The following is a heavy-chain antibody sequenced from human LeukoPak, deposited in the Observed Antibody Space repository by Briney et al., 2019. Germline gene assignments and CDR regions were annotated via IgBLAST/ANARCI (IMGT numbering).Heavy chain of an antibody. Sequence: GGSLRLSCAASGFTFSSYSMNWVRQAPGKGLEWVSYISSSSSTIYYAESVKGRFSISRDNVKNSVYLQMDSLRADDTAVYFCARGALLTRDSGYPVFAYWGQGSQVTVSS. V-gene: IGHV3-48*04. J-gene: IGHJ4*02. CDR1: GFTFSSYS. CDR2: ISSSSSTI. CDR3: ARGALLTRDSGYPVFAY. D-gene: IGHD3-22*01.